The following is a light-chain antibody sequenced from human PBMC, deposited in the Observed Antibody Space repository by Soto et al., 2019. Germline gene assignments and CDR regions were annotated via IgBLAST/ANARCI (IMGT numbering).Light chain of an antibody. V-gene: IGLV2-11*01. Sequence: QSALTQPRSVSGSPGQSVTISCTGTSSDVGTYNYVSWYQQHPGKAPKLVIYDVTKRPSGVPDRFSGSKSGNTASLTISGVEAGDEADYYCCSYAGSSLWVFGGGTKVTVL. CDR1: SSDVGTYNY. CDR3: CSYAGSSLWV. CDR2: DVT. J-gene: IGLJ3*02.